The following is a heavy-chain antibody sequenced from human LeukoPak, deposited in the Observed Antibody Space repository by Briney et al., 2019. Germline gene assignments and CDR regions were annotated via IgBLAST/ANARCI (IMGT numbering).Heavy chain of an antibody. Sequence: SGGSLRLSCAASGFTFSTYSMKWVRQAPGKGLEWVSYISDSGAMYYADSVRGRSTISRENARNSLFLQMNSLRAEDTAVYYCARDGGYRGYDADCWGQGTLVTVSS. V-gene: IGHV3-48*01. CDR2: ISDSGAM. J-gene: IGHJ4*02. CDR1: GFTFSTYS. D-gene: IGHD5-12*01. CDR3: ARDGGYRGYDADC.